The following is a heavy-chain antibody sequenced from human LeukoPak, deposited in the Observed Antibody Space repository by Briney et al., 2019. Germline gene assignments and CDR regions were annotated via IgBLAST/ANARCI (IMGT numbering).Heavy chain of an antibody. CDR3: ARVYSGYDHFDY. V-gene: IGHV3-53*01. CDR1: GFTVSSNY. Sequence: PGGSLRLSCAASGFTVSSNYMSWVRQAPGKGLEWVSVIYSGGSTYYTDSVKGRFTISRDNSKNTVYLQMNSLRAEDTAVYYCARVYSGYDHFDYWGQGTLVTVSS. J-gene: IGHJ4*02. D-gene: IGHD5-12*01. CDR2: IYSGGST.